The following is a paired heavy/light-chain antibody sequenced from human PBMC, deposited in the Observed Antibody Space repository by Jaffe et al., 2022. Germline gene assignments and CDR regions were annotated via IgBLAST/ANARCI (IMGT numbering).Light chain of an antibody. Sequence: EIVMTQSPATLSVSPGERATLSCRASQSVSSNLAWYQQKPGQAPRLLIYGASTRATGIPARFSGSGSGTEFTLTISSLQSEDFAVYYCQQYNNWRTFGGGTKVEIK. CDR2: GAS. CDR3: QQYNNWRT. J-gene: IGKJ4*01. V-gene: IGKV3-15*01. CDR1: QSVSSN.
Heavy chain of an antibody. CDR1: GFTFSSYE. Sequence: EVQLVESGGGLVQPGGSLRLSCAASGFTFSSYEMNWVRQAPGKGLEWVSYISSSGSTIYYADSVKGRFTISRDNAKNSLYLQMNSLRAEDTAVYYCARDPHHDYGDSNYYYYYMDVWGKGTTVTVSS. J-gene: IGHJ6*03. V-gene: IGHV3-48*03. CDR3: ARDPHHDYGDSNYYYYYMDV. CDR2: ISSSGSTI. D-gene: IGHD4-17*01.